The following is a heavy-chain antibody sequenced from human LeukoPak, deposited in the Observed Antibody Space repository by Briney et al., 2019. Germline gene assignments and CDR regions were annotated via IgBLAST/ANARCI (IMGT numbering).Heavy chain of an antibody. Sequence: SETLSLTCTVSGGSISSSSYYWGWIRQPPGKGLEWIGYIYSSGSTVYNTPLRSRVTISLDTSKNQFSLDLSSVTAADTAVYYCAKYNWNYAYFDYWGQGTLVTASS. D-gene: IGHD1-7*01. CDR3: AKYNWNYAYFDY. V-gene: IGHV4-61*05. CDR2: IYSSGST. CDR1: GGSISSSSYY. J-gene: IGHJ4*02.